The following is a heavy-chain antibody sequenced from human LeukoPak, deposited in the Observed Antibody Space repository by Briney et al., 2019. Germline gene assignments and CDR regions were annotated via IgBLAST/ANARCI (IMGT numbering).Heavy chain of an antibody. CDR2: INHSGST. D-gene: IGHD4-17*01. Sequence: PSETLSLTCAVYGGSFSGYYWSWIRQPPGKGLEWIGEINHSGSTNYNPSLKSRVTISVDTSKNQFSLKLSSVTAADTAVYYCASFYGNDAFDIWGQGTMVTVSS. CDR3: ASFYGNDAFDI. J-gene: IGHJ3*02. V-gene: IGHV4-34*01. CDR1: GGSFSGYY.